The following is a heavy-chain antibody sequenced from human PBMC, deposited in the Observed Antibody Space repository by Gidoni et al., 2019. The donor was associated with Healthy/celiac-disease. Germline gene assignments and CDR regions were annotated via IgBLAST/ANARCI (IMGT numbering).Heavy chain of an antibody. D-gene: IGHD1-26*01. V-gene: IGHV3-21*01. CDR3: ASLLPTFHSVAY. CDR2: ISSRSSYI. CDR1: GCTLRSYS. J-gene: IGHJ4*02. Sequence: EGQLVEYGRGLVTPGGALRLTCAASGCTLRSYSMNWVRQAPGRGLEWVSSISSRSSYIYYADSAKGRSSISTDKALISLSRQMTSRLAEGTAVYYCASLLPTFHSVAYWGQGTLVAVSS.